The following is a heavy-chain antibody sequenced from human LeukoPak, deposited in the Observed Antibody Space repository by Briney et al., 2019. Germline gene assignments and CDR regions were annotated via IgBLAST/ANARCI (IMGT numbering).Heavy chain of an antibody. J-gene: IGHJ4*02. CDR3: ARDLSTRYLVDY. V-gene: IGHV3-30*04. CDR2: ISWDGNVK. Sequence: GGSLRLSCAASGFTFSSHAMHWVRQAPGKGLEWLAFISWDGNVKYCADSVEGRFTISRDSPKNTLFLQMNSLRAEDTAVYYCARDLSTRYLVDYWGQGTLVTVSS. D-gene: IGHD3-9*01. CDR1: GFTFSSHA.